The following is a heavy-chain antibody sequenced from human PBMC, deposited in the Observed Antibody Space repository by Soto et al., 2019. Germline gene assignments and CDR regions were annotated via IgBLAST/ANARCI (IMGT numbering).Heavy chain of an antibody. D-gene: IGHD2-21*02. CDR3: AKDYAFDCGGDCFVDY. V-gene: IGHV1-3*01. CDR2: INGGNGNT. J-gene: IGHJ4*02. Sequence: ASVKVSCKASGNTVPNYAIHWVRQAPGQRLEWMGWINGGNGNTYYSEHFQGRVTFTRDTSAGTVYMQLNSLRAEDTAVYYCAKDYAFDCGGDCFVDYWGQGTLVTVSS. CDR1: GNTVPNYA.